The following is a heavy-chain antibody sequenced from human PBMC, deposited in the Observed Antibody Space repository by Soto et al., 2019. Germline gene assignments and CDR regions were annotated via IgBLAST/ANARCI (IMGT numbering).Heavy chain of an antibody. D-gene: IGHD1-1*01. CDR1: GFTVSSNY. CDR3: ARDLRNLYGMDV. Sequence: EVQLGESGGGLIQPGGSLRLSCAASGFTVSSNYMSWVRQAPGKGLEWVSVIYSGDTTYYAASVKGRFTIARDHSKNTLYLQMNSLRAEDTAVYYCARDLRNLYGMDVWGQGTTVTVSS. J-gene: IGHJ6*02. V-gene: IGHV3-53*01. CDR2: IYSGDTT.